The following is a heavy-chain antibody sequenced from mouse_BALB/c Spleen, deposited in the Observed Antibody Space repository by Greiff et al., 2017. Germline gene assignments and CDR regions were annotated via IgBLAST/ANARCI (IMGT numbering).Heavy chain of an antibody. Sequence: QVQLQQSGAELVRPGVSVKISCKGSGYTFTDYAMHWVQQSHAKSLEWIGVISTYDGDASYNQKFKGKATMTVDKSSSTAYMELARLTSEDSAIYYCAREEGLRSYAMDDWGQGTSVTVSS. V-gene: IGHV1S137*01. J-gene: IGHJ4*01. CDR3: AREEGLRSYAMDD. CDR2: ISTYDGDA. D-gene: IGHD2-2*01. CDR1: GYTFTDYA.